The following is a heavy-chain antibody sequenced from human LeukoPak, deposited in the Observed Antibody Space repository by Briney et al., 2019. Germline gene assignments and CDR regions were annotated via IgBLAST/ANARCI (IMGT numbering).Heavy chain of an antibody. CDR2: ICCNSGSI. V-gene: IGHV3-9*01. D-gene: IGHD6-19*01. J-gene: IGHJ4*02. CDR1: GFTFDVYA. CDR3: AKDVGYAVAGDYFDY. Sequence: PGGSLRLSCAASGFTFDVYAKLCVPHAPGKGLEGVSGICCNSGSIGYADSVKGRFTIFRDNDKNSLYLQMNSLRAEDTALYYCAKDVGYAVAGDYFDYWGQGTLVTVSS.